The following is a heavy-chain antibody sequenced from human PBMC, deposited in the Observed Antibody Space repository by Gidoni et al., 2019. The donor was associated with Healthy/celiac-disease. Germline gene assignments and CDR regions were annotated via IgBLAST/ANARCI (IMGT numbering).Heavy chain of an antibody. J-gene: IGHJ6*02. V-gene: IGHV1-69*04. CDR2: IIPILGIA. D-gene: IGHD2-2*01. Sequence: QVQLVQSGAEVKKPGSSVKVSCKASGGTFSSYAISWVRQAHGQGLEWMGRIIPILGIANYAQKFQGRVTITADKSTSTAYMELSSLRSEDTAVYYCASTDIVVVPAAHYYYYGMDVWGQGTTVTVSS. CDR3: ASTDIVVVPAAHYYYYGMDV. CDR1: GGTFSSYA.